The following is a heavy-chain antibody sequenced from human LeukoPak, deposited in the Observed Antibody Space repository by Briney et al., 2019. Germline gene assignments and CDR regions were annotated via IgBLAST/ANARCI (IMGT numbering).Heavy chain of an antibody. CDR3: ARHGALGYCSSTSCPNWFDP. CDR2: IYYSGST. Sequence: SETLSLTCTVSGGSISSYYWSWIRQPPGKGLEWIGYIYYSGSTNYDPSLKSRVTISVDMSKNQFSLKLSSVTAADTAVYYCARHGALGYCSSTSCPNWFDPWGQGTLVTVSS. CDR1: GGSISSYY. J-gene: IGHJ5*02. D-gene: IGHD2-2*01. V-gene: IGHV4-59*08.